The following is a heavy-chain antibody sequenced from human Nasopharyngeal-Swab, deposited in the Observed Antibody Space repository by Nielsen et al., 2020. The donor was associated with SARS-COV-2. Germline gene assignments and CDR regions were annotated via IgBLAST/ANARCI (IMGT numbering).Heavy chain of an antibody. D-gene: IGHD1-26*01. CDR3: ARDGKRRSGEYYGMDV. CDR2: LYYRGST. Sequence: SETLSLTCTVSGGSISSYYWSWIRQPPGKGLEWIGYLYYRGSTHYNPSLKSRVTISVDTSKNQFSPKLSSVTAADTAVYYCARDGKRRSGEYYGMDVWGQGTTVTVSS. CDR1: GGSISSYY. V-gene: IGHV4-59*01. J-gene: IGHJ6*02.